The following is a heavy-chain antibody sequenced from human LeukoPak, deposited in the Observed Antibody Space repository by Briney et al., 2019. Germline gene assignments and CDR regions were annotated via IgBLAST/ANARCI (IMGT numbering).Heavy chain of an antibody. CDR2: ISPSDGRT. Sequence: GGSLRLSCAASGFTFSTYAMDWVRQAPGKGLESISSISPSDGRTYYADSVKGRFTISRDNSQNTLFLQMNSLRVEDTAAYYCARILALTKDYWYGLDVWGQGTTVTVSS. CDR3: ARILALTKDYWYGLDV. J-gene: IGHJ6*02. V-gene: IGHV3-23*01. CDR1: GFTFSTYA.